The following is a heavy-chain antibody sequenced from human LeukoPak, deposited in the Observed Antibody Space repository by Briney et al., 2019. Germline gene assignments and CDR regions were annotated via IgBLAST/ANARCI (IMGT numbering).Heavy chain of an antibody. D-gene: IGHD2-2*02. CDR1: GFTFSSYG. CDR3: ARASYPSIDY. J-gene: IGHJ4*02. CDR2: ISYDGSNK. V-gene: IGHV3-30*03. Sequence: GGSLRLSCAASGFTFSSYGMHWARQAPGKGLEWVAIISYDGSNKYYADSVKGRFTISRDNSKNTLYLQMDSLRAEDTAVYCCARASYPSIDYWGQGTLVTVSS.